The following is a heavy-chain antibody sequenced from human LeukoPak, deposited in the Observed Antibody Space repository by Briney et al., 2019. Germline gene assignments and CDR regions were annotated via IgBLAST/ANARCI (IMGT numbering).Heavy chain of an antibody. CDR3: ANSRGFSSSLCWFDP. V-gene: IGHV4-39*01. CDR2: IYYSGST. CDR1: GGSISSSSYY. Sequence: SETLSLTCTVSGGSISSSSYYWGWIRQPPGKGLECIGSIYYSGSTSYNPSLKSRVTISVDTSNNQFSLTLSSVTAADTAVYYCANSRGFSSSLCWFDPWGQGTLVTVSS. J-gene: IGHJ5*02. D-gene: IGHD6-13*01.